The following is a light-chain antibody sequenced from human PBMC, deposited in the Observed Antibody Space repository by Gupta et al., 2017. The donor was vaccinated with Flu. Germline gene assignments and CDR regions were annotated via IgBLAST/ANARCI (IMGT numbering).Light chain of an antibody. CDR2: SAS. CDR1: QSVTTF. Sequence: DIQMTQSPSSLSASVGDRVTITCRASQSVTTFLNWYQQKPGKAPRLLIYSASSLQSGVPSRFGDSGSGTEFTFTISSLQPDDVATYYCQQSVSTPYTFGQWTRLEIK. V-gene: IGKV1-39*01. CDR3: QQSVSTPYT. J-gene: IGKJ2*01.